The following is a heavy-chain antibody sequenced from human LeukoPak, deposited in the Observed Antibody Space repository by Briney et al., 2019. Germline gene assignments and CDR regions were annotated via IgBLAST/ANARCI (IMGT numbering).Heavy chain of an antibody. CDR1: GFSFNNYA. V-gene: IGHV3-23*01. CDR2: ISGSGGST. CDR3: AKGLRWQGPYDY. D-gene: IGHD4-23*01. Sequence: GGSLRLSCAASGFSFNNYAMSWVRQAPGKGLEWVSAISGSGGSTYYADSVKGRFTISRDNSKNTLYLQMNSLRAEDTAVYYCAKGLRWQGPYDYWGQGTLVTVSS. J-gene: IGHJ4*02.